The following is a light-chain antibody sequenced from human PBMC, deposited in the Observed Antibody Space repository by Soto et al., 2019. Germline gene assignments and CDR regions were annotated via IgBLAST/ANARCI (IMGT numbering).Light chain of an antibody. CDR1: QSVSNNF. CDR2: DAS. J-gene: IGKJ4*01. CDR3: QQYGTSAPLT. V-gene: IGKV3-20*01. Sequence: EIVLTQSPGTLSLSPGARATLSCRASQSVSNNFLAWYQQKPGQAPRLLIYDASSRPTGIPDRFTGSGSGTDFTLTISRLEPEDFAVYYCQQYGTSAPLTFGGGTKVEIK.